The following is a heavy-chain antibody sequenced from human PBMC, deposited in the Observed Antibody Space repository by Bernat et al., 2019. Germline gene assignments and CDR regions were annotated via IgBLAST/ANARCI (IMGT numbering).Heavy chain of an antibody. CDR1: GYTFTSYG. J-gene: IGHJ6*02. D-gene: IGHD1-1*01. V-gene: IGHV1-18*04. CDR2: ISAYNANT. CDR3: ASAQYNWNADYYSYGMDV. Sequence: QVQLVQSGAEVKKPGASVKVSCKASGYTFTSYGISWVRQAPGQGLEWMGWISAYNANTNYAQKLQGRVTMTTDTSTSTAYMKLRSLRSDNTAVYYCASAQYNWNADYYSYGMDVWGQGTTVTVSS.